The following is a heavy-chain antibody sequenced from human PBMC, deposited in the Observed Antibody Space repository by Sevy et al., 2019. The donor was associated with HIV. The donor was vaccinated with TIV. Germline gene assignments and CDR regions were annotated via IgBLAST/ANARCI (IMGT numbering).Heavy chain of an antibody. V-gene: IGHV3-33*01. CDR2: IWYDGSNK. J-gene: IGHJ4*02. CDR1: GFTFSTYG. CDR3: ARENIAVAGIGYYFDH. D-gene: IGHD6-19*01. Sequence: GGSLRLSCVASGFTFSTYGMHWVRQAPGKGLEWVAVIWYDGSNKEYVDSVKGRFTISRDNYKDTLYLQMNSLRAEDTAVYYCARENIAVAGIGYYFDHWGQGTLVTVSS.